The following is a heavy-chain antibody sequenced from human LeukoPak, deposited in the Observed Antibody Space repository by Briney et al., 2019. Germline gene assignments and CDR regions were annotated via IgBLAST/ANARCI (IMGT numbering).Heavy chain of an antibody. J-gene: IGHJ4*02. V-gene: IGHV4-59*08. D-gene: IGHD1-26*01. Sequence: PSETLSLTCSVSGGSITNYYWSWIRPSPGKGLEWIGFIYNTGRTNYNPSLQSRVTMSIDTSKNQFSLKLSSVTAADTAVYYCARQGELAIDYWGQGTLVTVSS. CDR1: GGSITNYY. CDR2: IYNTGRT. CDR3: ARQGELAIDY.